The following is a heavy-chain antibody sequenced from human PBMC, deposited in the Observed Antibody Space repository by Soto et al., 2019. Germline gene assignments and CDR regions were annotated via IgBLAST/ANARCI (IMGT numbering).Heavy chain of an antibody. J-gene: IGHJ6*02. CDR1: GGSISSGGYY. V-gene: IGHV4-31*03. CDR3: ARDSPTELEIRVAYAMDV. Sequence: QVQLQESGPGLVKPSQTLSLTCTVSGGSISSGGYYWSWIRQHPGKGLEWIGYIYYSESTYYNPSLKSRVTISVDTSKNQSSLRLTSVTAADTAVYFCARDSPTELEIRVAYAMDVWGQGTTVTVSS. D-gene: IGHD1-7*01. CDR2: IYYSEST.